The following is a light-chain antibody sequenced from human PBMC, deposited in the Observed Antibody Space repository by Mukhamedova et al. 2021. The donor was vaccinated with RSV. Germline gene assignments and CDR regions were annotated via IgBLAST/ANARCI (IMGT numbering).Light chain of an antibody. CDR3: QAWDSIDV. V-gene: IGLV3-21*02. J-gene: IGLJ1*01. Sequence: GIPERFSGSNSGNTATLTISRVEAGDEADYYCQAWDSIDVFGTGTKVTVL.